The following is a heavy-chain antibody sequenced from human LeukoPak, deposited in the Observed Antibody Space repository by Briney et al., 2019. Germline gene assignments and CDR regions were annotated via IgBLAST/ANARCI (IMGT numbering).Heavy chain of an antibody. Sequence: PGGSLRLSCAASGFTFSSYWMSWVRQAPGKGLEWVANIKQDGSEKYYVDSVKGRFTISRDNAKNSLYLQMNSLRAEDTAVYYCATSLDYYDSSGYLFWGQGTLVTVSS. CDR1: GFTFSSYW. J-gene: IGHJ4*02. CDR3: ATSLDYYDSSGYLF. V-gene: IGHV3-7*01. CDR2: IKQDGSEK. D-gene: IGHD3-22*01.